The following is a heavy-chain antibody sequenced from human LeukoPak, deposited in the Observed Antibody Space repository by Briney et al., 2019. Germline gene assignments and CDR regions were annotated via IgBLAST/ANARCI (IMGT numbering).Heavy chain of an antibody. CDR3: ARVGTTTLAYY. CDR1: GFTVSSSY. Sequence: GGSLRLSCAASGFTVSSSYMSWVRQTPGKGLEWVSIIYSGGTTYYADSVEGRFTVSRDSSKNTLYLQMNNLRSEDTAVYYCARVGTTTLAYYWGQGTLVTVSS. V-gene: IGHV3-53*01. D-gene: IGHD1-26*01. CDR2: IYSGGTT. J-gene: IGHJ4*02.